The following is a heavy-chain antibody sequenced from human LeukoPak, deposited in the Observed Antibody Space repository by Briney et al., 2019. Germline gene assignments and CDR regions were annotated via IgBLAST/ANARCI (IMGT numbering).Heavy chain of an antibody. CDR3: ARDKADTVTTFPKAQNWFDP. J-gene: IGHJ5*02. CDR1: GGSISSGGYY. Sequence: SETLSLTCSVSGGSISSGGYYWSWIRQPPGTGLEWIGYIYHSGSTYYNPSLKSRVTISVDRSKNQFSLKLSSVTAADTAVYYCARDKADTVTTFPKAQNWFDPWGQGTLVTVSS. V-gene: IGHV4-30-2*01. D-gene: IGHD4-11*01. CDR2: IYHSGST.